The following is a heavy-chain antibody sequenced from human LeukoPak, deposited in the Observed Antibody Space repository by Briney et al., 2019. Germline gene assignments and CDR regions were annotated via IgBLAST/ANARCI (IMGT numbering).Heavy chain of an antibody. J-gene: IGHJ6*02. CDR3: ARDGVVRPPDCSSTSCPYNYYYYGMDV. Sequence: SVKVSCKASGGTFSSYTISWVRQAPGQGLEWMERIIPILGIANYAQKFQGRVTITADKSTSTAYMELSSLRSEDTAVYYCARDGVVRPPDCSSTSCPYNYYYYGMDVWGQGTTVTVSS. V-gene: IGHV1-69*02. CDR2: IIPILGIA. D-gene: IGHD2-2*01. CDR1: GGTFSSYT.